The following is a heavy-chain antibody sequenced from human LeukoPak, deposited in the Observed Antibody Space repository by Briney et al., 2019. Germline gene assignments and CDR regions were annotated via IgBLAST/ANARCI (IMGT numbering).Heavy chain of an antibody. CDR2: IYYSGST. Sequence: SETLSLTCTVSGGSISSYYWSWIRQPPGKGLEWIGYIYYSGSTNYNPSLKSRVTISVDTSKNQFSLKLSSVTAADTAVYYCAGGPVSYGYLGAFDIWGQGTMVTVSS. D-gene: IGHD5-18*01. V-gene: IGHV4-59*01. CDR3: AGGPVSYGYLGAFDI. CDR1: GGSISSYY. J-gene: IGHJ3*02.